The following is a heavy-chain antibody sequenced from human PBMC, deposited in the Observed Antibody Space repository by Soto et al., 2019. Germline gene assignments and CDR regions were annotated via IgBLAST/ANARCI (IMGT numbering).Heavy chain of an antibody. V-gene: IGHV4-59*08. J-gene: IGHJ6*02. D-gene: IGHD3-10*01. CDR2: VHHSWGP. CDR3: ARQGFGPLHGLVDV. CDR1: GGSISSYY. Sequence: QVQLQESGPGLVKPSETLSLSCTVSGGSISSYYWSWFRQSPGKRMAWIGYVHHSWGPSYNPSLPSRAPISLDTSKSQFSLKVTSVTATDSSVYYCARQGFGPLHGLVDVWGQGTTVTVSS.